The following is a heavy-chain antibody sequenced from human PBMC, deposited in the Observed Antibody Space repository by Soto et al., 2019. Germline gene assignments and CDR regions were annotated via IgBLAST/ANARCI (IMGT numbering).Heavy chain of an antibody. CDR3: ATQVVAATRGTFDP. Sequence: SETLSLTCTVSGGSISSSSYYWGWIRRPPGKGLEWIGSIYYSGSTYYNPSLKSRVTISVDTSKNQFSLKLSSVTAADTAVYYCATQVVAATRGTFDPWGQGTLVTVSS. CDR2: IYYSGST. V-gene: IGHV4-39*01. J-gene: IGHJ5*02. D-gene: IGHD2-15*01. CDR1: GGSISSSSYY.